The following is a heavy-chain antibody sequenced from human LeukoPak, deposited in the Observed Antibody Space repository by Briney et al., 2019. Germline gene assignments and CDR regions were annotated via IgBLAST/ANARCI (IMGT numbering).Heavy chain of an antibody. CDR1: GYTFTSYG. J-gene: IGHJ4*02. CDR2: ISAYNGNT. V-gene: IGHV1-18*01. CDR3: ARENYASGSYYGDEY. Sequence: GASVKVSCKASGYTFTSYGIIWVRQAPRQGLEWMGWISAYNGNTRYGHNLQDRVTMTTDSSTSTAYMELRSLRSDDTAIYYCARENYASGSYYGDEYWGQGTLVTVSS. D-gene: IGHD3-10*01.